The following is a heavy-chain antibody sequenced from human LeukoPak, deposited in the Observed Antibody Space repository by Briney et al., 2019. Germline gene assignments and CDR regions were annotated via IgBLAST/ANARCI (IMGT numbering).Heavy chain of an antibody. CDR2: ISYDGSNK. CDR3: AKWGVYGDYGGDAFDI. V-gene: IGHV3-30*18. CDR1: GFTFSDYY. J-gene: IGHJ3*02. D-gene: IGHD4-17*01. Sequence: GGSLRLSCAASGFTFSDYYMSWIRQAPGKGLEWVAVISYDGSNKYYADSVKGRFTISRDNSKNTLYLQMNSLRAEDTAVYYCAKWGVYGDYGGDAFDIWGQGTMVTVSS.